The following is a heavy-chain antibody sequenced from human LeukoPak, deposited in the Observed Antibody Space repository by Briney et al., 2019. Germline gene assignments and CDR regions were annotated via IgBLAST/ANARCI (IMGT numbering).Heavy chain of an antibody. D-gene: IGHD3-9*01. J-gene: IGHJ4*02. V-gene: IGHV3-74*01. CDR3: VRLIDWYGLPDDF. CDR2: ISRDGTNV. Sequence: PGGSLRLSCAVSGFTFSSDWMYWLRQSPEKGLVWVSRISRDGTNVRYADSVKDRFTISRDNAKNTLYLQMNSLRAEDTAVYYCVRLIDWYGLPDDFWGQGTLVTVSS. CDR1: GFTFSSDW.